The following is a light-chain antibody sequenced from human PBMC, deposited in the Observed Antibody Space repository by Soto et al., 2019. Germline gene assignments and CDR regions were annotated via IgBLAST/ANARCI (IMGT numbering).Light chain of an antibody. CDR3: SSYTSSSTL. V-gene: IGLV2-14*01. J-gene: IGLJ2*01. Sequence: QSALTQPASVSGSPGQSITISCTGTSSDVGGYNYVSWYQQHPGKAPKLMIYDVSNRPSGVSNRFSGSKSGNTASLTISGLQPEDEADYYCSSYTSSSTLFGGGTQLTVL. CDR2: DVS. CDR1: SSDVGGYNY.